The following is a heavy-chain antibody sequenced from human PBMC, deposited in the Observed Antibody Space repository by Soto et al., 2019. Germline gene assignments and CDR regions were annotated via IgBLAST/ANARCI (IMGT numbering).Heavy chain of an antibody. Sequence: QVQLQESGPGLVKPSQTLSLTRTVSGGSISSGDYYWSWIRQPPGKGLEWIGYIYYSGSTYYNPSLKSRVTISVDTSKNQFSLKLSSVTAADTAVYYCAARIYDYVWGSYRSAPDYWGQGTLVTVSS. CDR1: GGSISSGDYY. J-gene: IGHJ4*02. V-gene: IGHV4-30-4*01. D-gene: IGHD3-16*02. CDR3: AARIYDYVWGSYRSAPDY. CDR2: IYYSGST.